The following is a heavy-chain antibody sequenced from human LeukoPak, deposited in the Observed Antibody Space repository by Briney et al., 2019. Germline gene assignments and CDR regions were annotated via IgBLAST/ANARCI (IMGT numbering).Heavy chain of an antibody. CDR3: AKRNQGGYCSGGSCYDD. D-gene: IGHD2-15*01. V-gene: IGHV3-43*02. Sequence: PGGSLRLSCAVSGFTFDDYAMHWVRQAPGKGLEWVSLISGDGGSTYYADSVKGRFTISRDNSKNSLYLQMNSLRTEDTALYYCAKRNQGGYCSGGSCYDDWGQGTLVTVSP. CDR2: ISGDGGST. CDR1: GFTFDDYA. J-gene: IGHJ4*02.